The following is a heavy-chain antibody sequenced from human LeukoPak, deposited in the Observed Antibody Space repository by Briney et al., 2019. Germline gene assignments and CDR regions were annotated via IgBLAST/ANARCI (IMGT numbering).Heavy chain of an antibody. D-gene: IGHD2-2*01. CDR3: ARALMRVVPAATFGY. J-gene: IGHJ4*02. CDR2: INPNSGGT. CDR1: GYTFTGYY. V-gene: IGHV1-2*02. Sequence: ASVKVSCKASGYTFTGYYMHWVRQAPGQGLEWMGWINPNSGGTNYAQKFQGRVTMTRDTSISTAYMELSRLRSDDTAVYYCARALMRVVPAATFGYWGRGTLVTVSS.